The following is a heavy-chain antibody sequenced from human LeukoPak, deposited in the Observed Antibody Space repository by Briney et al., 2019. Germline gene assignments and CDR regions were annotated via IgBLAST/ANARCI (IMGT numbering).Heavy chain of an antibody. CDR3: ARGGLYYVWDAFDI. J-gene: IGHJ3*02. Sequence: ASVKVSCKACGYTFTGYYMHWVRQAPGQGLEWMGWINPNSGGTNYAQKFQGRVTMTRDTSISTAYMELSRLRSDDTAVYYCARGGLYYVWDAFDIWGQGTMVTVSS. CDR2: INPNSGGT. D-gene: IGHD3-16*01. CDR1: GYTFTGYY. V-gene: IGHV1-2*02.